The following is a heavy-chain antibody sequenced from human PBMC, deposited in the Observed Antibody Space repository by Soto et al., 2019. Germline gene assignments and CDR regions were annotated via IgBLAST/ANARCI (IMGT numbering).Heavy chain of an antibody. Sequence: QLQLQESGPGLVKPSETLSLTCAVSGGSISSSSNYWGWIRQPPGKGLEWIGSIYFNGSPYYSPSLKSRVTISVAASENQFALQLSSVTAADSAVYCCVRQYAVVLCYFDYWGQGTLVTVCS. CDR1: GGSISSSSNY. CDR3: VRQYAVVLCYFDY. V-gene: IGHV4-39*01. D-gene: IGHD2-15*01. J-gene: IGHJ4*02. CDR2: IYFNGSP.